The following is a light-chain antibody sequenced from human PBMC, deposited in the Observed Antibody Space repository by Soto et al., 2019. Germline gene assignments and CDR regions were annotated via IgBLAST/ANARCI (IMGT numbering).Light chain of an antibody. Sequence: QSALTQPASVSGSPGQSISIACTGTRSDIGSYNLVTWYQKHPGKAPKLLIYEVTKRPSGVSNRFSASKSGNTASLTISGLQAEDEADYYCCSYAGSSTFVVFGGGTKVTVL. J-gene: IGLJ3*02. V-gene: IGLV2-23*02. CDR3: CSYAGSSTFVV. CDR1: RSDIGSYNL. CDR2: EVT.